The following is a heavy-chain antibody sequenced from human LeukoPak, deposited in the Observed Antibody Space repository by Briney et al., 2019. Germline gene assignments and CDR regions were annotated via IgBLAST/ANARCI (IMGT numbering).Heavy chain of an antibody. CDR3: ATSKSYYYGSGSYWGFDY. CDR2: FDPEDGET. V-gene: IGHV1-24*01. CDR1: GYTLTELS. D-gene: IGHD3-10*01. J-gene: IGHJ4*02. Sequence: ASVKVSCKVSGYTLTELSMHWVRQAPGKGLEWMGGFDPEDGETIYARKFQGRVTMTEDTSTDTAYMELSSLRSEDTAVYYCATSKSYYYGSGSYWGFDYWGQGTLVTVSS.